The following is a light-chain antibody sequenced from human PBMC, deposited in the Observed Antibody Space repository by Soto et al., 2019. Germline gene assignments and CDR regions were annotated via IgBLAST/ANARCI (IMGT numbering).Light chain of an antibody. J-gene: IGKJ1*01. Sequence: DIQVSQSPSTLSALVGDRVILTCQSQRDGNIWLAWYQQRPRKAPKLLIYKTSSLESGVPSRFSGSGSGTEFTLTISSLQPDDFATYYCQQYNSYSWTFGQGTKVDIK. V-gene: IGKV1-5*03. CDR3: QQYNSYSWT. CDR2: KTS. CDR1: DGNIW.